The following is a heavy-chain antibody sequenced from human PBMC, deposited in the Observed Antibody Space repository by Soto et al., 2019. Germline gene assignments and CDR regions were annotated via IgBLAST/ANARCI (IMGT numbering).Heavy chain of an antibody. V-gene: IGHV4-34*01. CDR3: ARGWRQNRRRSYWLGP. D-gene: IGHD1-26*01. CDR2: IHPSGST. CDR1: GASLSSHY. Sequence: SETLSLTCAVSGASLSSHYWTWVRQPAGKGLEWIGQIHPSGSTNYNPSLKSRVTISVDTSKNQFSLNLSSVTAADTAVYYCARGWRQNRRRSYWLGPWGQGTLVTVSS. J-gene: IGHJ5*02.